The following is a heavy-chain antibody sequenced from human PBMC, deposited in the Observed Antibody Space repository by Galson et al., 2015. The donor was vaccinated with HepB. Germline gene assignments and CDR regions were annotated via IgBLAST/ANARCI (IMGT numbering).Heavy chain of an antibody. V-gene: IGHV3-23*01. Sequence: SLRLSCAASGFTFSSYAMSWVRQAPGKGLEWVSAISGSGGSTYYADSVKGRFTISRDNSKNTLYLQMNSLRAEDTAVYYCAKDFPPMGPDGITMVRGVITGMDVWGQGTTVTVSS. CDR1: GFTFSSYA. CDR2: ISGSGGST. J-gene: IGHJ6*02. D-gene: IGHD3-10*01. CDR3: AKDFPPMGPDGITMVRGVITGMDV.